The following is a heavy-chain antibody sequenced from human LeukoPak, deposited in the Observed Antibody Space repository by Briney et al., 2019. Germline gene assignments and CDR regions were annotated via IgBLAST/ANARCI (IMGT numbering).Heavy chain of an antibody. CDR3: VKVGRYCSGGSCYRGYFDY. CDR2: ISSNGGNT. J-gene: IGHJ4*02. Sequence: GGSLRLSCSASGFTFSSYAMHWVRQAPGKGLEYVSAISSNGGNTYYADSVKGRFTISRDNSKNTLYLQMSSLRAEDTAVYYCVKVGRYCSGGSCYRGYFDYWGQGTLVTVSS. CDR1: GFTFSSYA. D-gene: IGHD2-15*01. V-gene: IGHV3-64D*06.